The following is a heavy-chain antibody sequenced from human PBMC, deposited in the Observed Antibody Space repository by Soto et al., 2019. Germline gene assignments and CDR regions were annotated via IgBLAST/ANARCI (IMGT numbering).Heavy chain of an antibody. J-gene: IGHJ4*02. CDR1: GGSISRSNW. CDR2: IYHSGST. V-gene: IGHV4-4*02. Sequence: QVQLQESGPGLVKPSGALSPTCAVSGGSISRSNWWGWVRQPPGKGQEWIGEIYHSGSTNSNPSLKSRVTISVDKSKNQFSLKLSSVTAADTAVYYCARMDYSNGFGYWGQGTLVTVSS. D-gene: IGHD4-4*01. CDR3: ARMDYSNGFGY.